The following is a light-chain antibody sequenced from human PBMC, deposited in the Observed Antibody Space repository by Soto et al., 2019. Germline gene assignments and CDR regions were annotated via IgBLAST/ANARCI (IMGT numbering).Light chain of an antibody. J-gene: IGLJ1*01. CDR2: SNN. V-gene: IGLV1-47*02. CDR3: ASWDGSLNGRVV. Sequence: QSVLTQPPSASGTPGQGVTISCSGVSANIGTNYVNWYQQLPGTAPKLLIHSNNQRPAGVPDRFSGSKSGTSASLAISGLRSEDEAEYFCASWDGSLNGRVVFGSGTKVTVL. CDR1: SANIGTNY.